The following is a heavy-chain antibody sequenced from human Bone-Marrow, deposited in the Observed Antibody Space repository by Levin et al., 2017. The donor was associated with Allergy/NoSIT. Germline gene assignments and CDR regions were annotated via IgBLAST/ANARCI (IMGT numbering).Heavy chain of an antibody. D-gene: IGHD2-21*02. CDR3: AKTRAYCGGDCPPGDY. J-gene: IGHJ4*02. V-gene: IGHV3-23*01. CDR1: GFTFSSYA. Sequence: GGSLRLSCAASGFTFSSYAMSWVRQAPGKGLEWVSAISGSGGSTYYADSVKGRFTISRDNSKSTLYLQMESLRAEDTAIYYCAKTRAYCGGDCPPGDYWGQGTLVTVSS. CDR2: ISGSGGST.